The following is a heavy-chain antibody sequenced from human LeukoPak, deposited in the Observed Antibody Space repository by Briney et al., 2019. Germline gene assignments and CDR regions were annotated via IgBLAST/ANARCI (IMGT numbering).Heavy chain of an antibody. V-gene: IGHV4-39*07. CDR3: ARRRSSSWYWVNWFDP. J-gene: IGHJ5*02. Sequence: PSETLSLTCTVSGGSISSSSYYWGWIRQPPGKGLEWIGSIYYSGSTNYNPSLKSRVTISVDTSKNQFSLKLSPVTAADTAVYYCARRRSSSWYWVNWFDPWGQGTLVTVSS. D-gene: IGHD6-13*01. CDR1: GGSISSSSYY. CDR2: IYYSGST.